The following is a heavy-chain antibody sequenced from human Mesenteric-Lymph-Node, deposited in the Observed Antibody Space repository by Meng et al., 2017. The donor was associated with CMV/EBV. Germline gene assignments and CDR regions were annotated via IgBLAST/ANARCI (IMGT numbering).Heavy chain of an antibody. Sequence: GSLRLSCTVSGGSISSYYWSWIRQPPGKGLEWIGYIYYSGSTNYNPSLKSRVTISVDTSKNQFSLKLSSVTAADTAVYYCARGNPRKSYCTNGVCYAVHFDYWGQGTLVTVSS. CDR2: IYYSGST. CDR1: GGSISSYY. D-gene: IGHD2-8*01. J-gene: IGHJ4*02. V-gene: IGHV4-59*01. CDR3: ARGNPRKSYCTNGVCYAVHFDY.